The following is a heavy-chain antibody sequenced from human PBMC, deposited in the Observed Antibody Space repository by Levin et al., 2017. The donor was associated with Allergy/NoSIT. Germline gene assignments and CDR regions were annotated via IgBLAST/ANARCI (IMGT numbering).Heavy chain of an antibody. CDR2: INPTGGST. CDR3: ARGLIASAGFDY. J-gene: IGHJ4*02. D-gene: IGHD6-13*01. V-gene: IGHV1-46*01. CDR1: GYTFTNYY. Sequence: ASVKVSCKASGYTFTNYYLHCVRQAPGQGLEWMGLINPTGGSTRYAQKFQGRVTMTRDTSTSTVYMELSSLRSDDTAVYYCARGLIASAGFDYWGQGTLVTVSS.